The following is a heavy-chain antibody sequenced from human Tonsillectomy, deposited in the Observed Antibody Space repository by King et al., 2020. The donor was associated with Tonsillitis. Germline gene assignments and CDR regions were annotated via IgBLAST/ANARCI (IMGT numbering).Heavy chain of an antibody. Sequence: VQLQESGPVLVKPSQTLSLTCTVSGGSISGGADYLSWIRQHPGKGLDWSWYIYESWITFYNPSLKSRLTMSLDTSKNQFSLKLSSVTAADTAVYYCGRYEGGVFDSWGQGTLVTVSS. V-gene: IGHV4-31*03. CDR3: GRYEGGVFDS. CDR1: GGSISGGADY. J-gene: IGHJ5*01. CDR2: IYESWIT. D-gene: IGHD2-15*01.